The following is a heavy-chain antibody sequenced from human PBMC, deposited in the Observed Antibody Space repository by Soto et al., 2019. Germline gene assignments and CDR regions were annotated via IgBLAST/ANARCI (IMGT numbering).Heavy chain of an antibody. CDR3: ARLQTYCSSTSSHSRFSAGGCFDP. V-gene: IGHV5-51*01. CDR1: GYSVTSYW. J-gene: IGHJ5*02. CDR2: IYPGASDT. D-gene: IGHD2-2*01. Sequence: GESLKISCNGSGYSVTSYWNNWVRQIPGKGLEWIAIIYPGASDTRYSPSSQAQVTSSADKSISTALPQWSSPKASDPAMYYCARLQTYCSSTSSHSRFSAGGCFDPWGQGTLVTVSS.